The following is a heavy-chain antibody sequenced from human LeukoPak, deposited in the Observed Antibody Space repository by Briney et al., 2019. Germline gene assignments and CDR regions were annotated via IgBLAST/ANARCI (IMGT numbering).Heavy chain of an antibody. CDR2: ISPDGRTT. J-gene: IGHJ4*02. CDR1: GFTYSSYW. CDR3: TRGDGNFWWLPY. D-gene: IGHD2-8*02. Sequence: PGGSLRLSCATSGFTYSSYWMHWVRQDPGKGLLWVSRISPDGRTTNYADSVEGRFTISRDNAKNTLFLQMNSLRAENTAVYYCTRGDGNFWWLPYWGQGTLVTVSS. V-gene: IGHV3-74*01.